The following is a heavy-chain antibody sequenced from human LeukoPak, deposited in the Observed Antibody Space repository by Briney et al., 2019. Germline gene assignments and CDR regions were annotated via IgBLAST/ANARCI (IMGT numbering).Heavy chain of an antibody. CDR1: GYTFTGYY. J-gene: IGHJ6*03. Sequence: ASVKVSCKASGYTFTGYYMHWVRQAPGQGLEWMGWINPNSGGTNYAQKFQGRVTMTRDTSISTAYMELSRLRSDDTAVYYCARPESLGYCSSTGCYTDYYYYMDVWGKGTTVTVSS. CDR3: ARPESLGYCSSTGCYTDYYYYMDV. V-gene: IGHV1-2*02. CDR2: INPNSGGT. D-gene: IGHD2-2*02.